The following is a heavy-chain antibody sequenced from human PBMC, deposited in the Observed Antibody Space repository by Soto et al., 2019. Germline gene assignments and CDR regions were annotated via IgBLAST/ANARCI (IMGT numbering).Heavy chain of an antibody. J-gene: IGHJ5*02. Sequence: QVQLLESGPGLVKPSETLSLTCTVSGGDISTYYWTWIRQPAGKGLEWIGRIYSSGSTKYNPSLKRRVTMSLDTSKNQFSLRLSSVTAADTAVYYCARGQRFSDWFDPWGQGTLVTVSS. V-gene: IGHV4-4*07. CDR3: ARGQRFSDWFDP. CDR2: IYSSGST. CDR1: GGDISTYY. D-gene: IGHD3-3*01.